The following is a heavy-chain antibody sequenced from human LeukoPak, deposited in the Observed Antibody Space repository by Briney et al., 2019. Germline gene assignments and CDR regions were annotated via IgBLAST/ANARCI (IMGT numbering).Heavy chain of an antibody. CDR2: VDPEDGET. CDR1: GYTFTDYY. J-gene: IGHJ6*03. Sequence: ASVKISCKASGYTFTDYYMHWVQQAPGKGLEWMGRVDPEDGETIYAEKFQGRVTITADTSTDTAYMELSSLRSEDTAVYYCATVPNYDFWSGFGRGYYYYMDVWGKGTTVTVSS. D-gene: IGHD3-3*01. V-gene: IGHV1-69-2*01. CDR3: ATVPNYDFWSGFGRGYYYYMDV.